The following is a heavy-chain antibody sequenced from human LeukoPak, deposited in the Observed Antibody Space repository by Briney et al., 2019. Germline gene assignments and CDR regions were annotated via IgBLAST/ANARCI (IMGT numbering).Heavy chain of an antibody. CDR1: GGSISSSSYY. J-gene: IGHJ4*02. CDR2: INHSGST. CDR3: ARGPAGESSTVTTPYYFDS. V-gene: IGHV4-39*07. D-gene: IGHD4-17*01. Sequence: PSETLSLTCTVSGGSISSSSYYWGWIRQPPGKGLEWIGEINHSGSTNYNPSLKSRVTISVDTSKNQFSLKLSSVTAADTAVYSCARGPAGESSTVTTPYYFDSWGQGTLVTVSS.